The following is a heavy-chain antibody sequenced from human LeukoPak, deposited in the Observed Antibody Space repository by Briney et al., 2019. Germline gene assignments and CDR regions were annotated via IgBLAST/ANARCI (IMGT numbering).Heavy chain of an antibody. V-gene: IGHV3-53*01. Sequence: GGSLRLSCAPSGLTVSSNYMSWGRQAPGKGLEWVSVIYSGGDPFYADSVKGRFTISRDNSKNTLYLQMNSLRAEDTAVYYCAAKVELRSNGPYFNSWGQGTLVTVSS. CDR3: AAKVELRSNGPYFNS. CDR1: GLTVSSNY. J-gene: IGHJ4*02. D-gene: IGHD1-7*01. CDR2: IYSGGDP.